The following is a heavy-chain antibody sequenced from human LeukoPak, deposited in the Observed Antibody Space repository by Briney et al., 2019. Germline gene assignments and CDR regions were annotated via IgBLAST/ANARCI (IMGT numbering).Heavy chain of an antibody. Sequence: PSETLSLTCTVSGGSISSSSYYWGWIRQPPGKGLEWIGSIYYSGSTYYNPSLKSRVTISVDTSKNQFSLKLSSVTAADTAVYYCASIQGGYYSLYFDLWGRGTLVTVSS. CDR2: IYYSGST. CDR3: ASIQGGYYSLYFDL. V-gene: IGHV4-39*01. D-gene: IGHD3-22*01. J-gene: IGHJ2*01. CDR1: GGSISSSSYY.